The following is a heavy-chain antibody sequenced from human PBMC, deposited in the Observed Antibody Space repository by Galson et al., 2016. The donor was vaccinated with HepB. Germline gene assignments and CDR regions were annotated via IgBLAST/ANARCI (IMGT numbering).Heavy chain of an antibody. CDR3: ATSRVYGDYVDAFDL. CDR2: INAVNGNT. CDR1: RFTFTSFA. Sequence: SVKVSCKASRFTFTSFAMHWVRQAPGQRLEWMGWINAVNGNTKYSQKFQGGVTITRDTSASTDYMELSSLRSEDTAVYYCATSRVYGDYVDAFDLWGQGTMVTVSS. V-gene: IGHV1-3*01. J-gene: IGHJ3*01. D-gene: IGHD4-17*01.